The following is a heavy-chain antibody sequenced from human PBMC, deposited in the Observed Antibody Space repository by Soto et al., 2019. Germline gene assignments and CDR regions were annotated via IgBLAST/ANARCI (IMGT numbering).Heavy chain of an antibody. CDR3: AKDYTVAADPSSVILFDY. D-gene: IGHD2-15*01. CDR2: IIANGGT. V-gene: IGHV3-23*01. J-gene: IGHJ4*02. CDR1: GFTFNHYA. Sequence: GSLRLSCAASGFTFNHYAMSWVRQAPGKGLEWVSIIIANGGTFYADSVKGRFTISRDNSKNTVYLQMSSLRVEGTAIYYCAKDYTVAADPSSVILFDYWGQGALVTVSS.